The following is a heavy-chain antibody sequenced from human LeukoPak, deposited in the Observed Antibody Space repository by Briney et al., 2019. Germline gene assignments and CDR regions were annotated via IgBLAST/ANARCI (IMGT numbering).Heavy chain of an antibody. CDR3: ARQEGSYNWNYGYYQYYMEV. V-gene: IGHV4-39*07. CDR2: INYSGST. D-gene: IGHD1-7*01. J-gene: IGHJ6*03. CDR1: GGSIGTTNYY. Sequence: SETLSLTCTVSGGSIGTTNYYWDWIRQPPGKGLEWIGNINYSGSTYYNPSLKSRVTISVDTSKNRFSLKLNSVTAADTAVYYCARQEGSYNWNYGYYQYYMEVWGKGTAVTVTS.